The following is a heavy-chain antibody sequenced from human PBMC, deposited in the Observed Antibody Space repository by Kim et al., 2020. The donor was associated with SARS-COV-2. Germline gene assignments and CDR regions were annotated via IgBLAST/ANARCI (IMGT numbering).Heavy chain of an antibody. CDR1: GGSISSSSYY. Sequence: SETLSLTCTVSGGSISSSSYYWGWIRQPPGKGLEWIGSIYYTGSTYYNPSLKSRVTISVDTSKNQFSLKLSSVTAADTAVYYCARLSGSVSYHFDYWGQG. J-gene: IGHJ4*02. CDR2: IYYTGST. V-gene: IGHV4-39*01. CDR3: ARLSGSVSYHFDY. D-gene: IGHD3-10*01.